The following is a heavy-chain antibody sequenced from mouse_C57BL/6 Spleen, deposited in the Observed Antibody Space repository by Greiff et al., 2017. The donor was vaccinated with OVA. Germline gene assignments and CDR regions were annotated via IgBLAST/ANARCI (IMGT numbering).Heavy chain of an antibody. J-gene: IGHJ4*01. Sequence: VQLQQPGAELVRPGTSVKLSCKASGYTFTSYWMHWVKQRPGQGLEWIGVIDPSDSYTNYKQKFKGKATLTVDTSSSTAYMQLSSLTSEDSAVYYCAREGAYYSNYYAMDYWGQGTSVTVSS. D-gene: IGHD2-5*01. CDR2: IDPSDSYT. V-gene: IGHV1-59*01. CDR3: AREGAYYSNYYAMDY. CDR1: GYTFTSYW.